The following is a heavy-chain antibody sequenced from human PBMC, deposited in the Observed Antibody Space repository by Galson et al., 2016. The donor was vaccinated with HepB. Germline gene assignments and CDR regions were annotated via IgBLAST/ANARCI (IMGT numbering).Heavy chain of an antibody. CDR2: VYNSGRI. V-gene: IGHV4-39*02. CDR3: ARDPRKIRYQLLEIYYYYAMDV. CDR1: GASISSSGYY. J-gene: IGHJ6*02. D-gene: IGHD2-2*01. Sequence: ETLSLTCTVSGASISSSGYYWGWIRQPPGKGLEWIGTVYNSGRIYDNPSLTSRVTISVVTSTSTAYMELRSLRSDDTAVYYCARDPRKIRYQLLEIYYYYAMDVWGQGTTVTVSS.